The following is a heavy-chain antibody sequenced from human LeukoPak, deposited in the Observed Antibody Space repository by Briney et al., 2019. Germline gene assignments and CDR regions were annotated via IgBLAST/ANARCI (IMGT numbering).Heavy chain of an antibody. V-gene: IGHV4-38-2*02. CDR1: GYSISSGYY. D-gene: IGHD2-2*01. CDR2: IYHSGST. Sequence: SETLTLTCAVSGYSISSGYYWGWLRQPPGKGLEWIGSIYHSGSTYYNPSLKSRVTISVDTSKNQFSLKLSSVTAADTAVYYCARDTLPAAMRSWFDPWGQGTLVTVSS. J-gene: IGHJ5*02. CDR3: ARDTLPAAMRSWFDP.